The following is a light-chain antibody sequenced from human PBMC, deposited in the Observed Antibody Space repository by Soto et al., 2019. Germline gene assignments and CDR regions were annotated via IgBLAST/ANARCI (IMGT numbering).Light chain of an antibody. Sequence: QSALTQPASVSGSPGQSITISCTGTSSDVGAYDYVSWYQQHPGTAPKLIIYDVSHRPSGVSDRFSGSKSGNTASLTISGLQAEDEANYYCSAYRRGIIVFGGGTKLTVL. J-gene: IGLJ2*01. CDR2: DVS. CDR3: SAYRRGIIV. CDR1: SSDVGAYDY. V-gene: IGLV2-14*03.